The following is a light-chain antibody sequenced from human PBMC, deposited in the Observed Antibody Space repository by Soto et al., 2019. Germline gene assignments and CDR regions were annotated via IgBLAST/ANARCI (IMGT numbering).Light chain of an antibody. J-gene: IGLJ1*01. CDR2: EVS. V-gene: IGLV2-14*01. CDR3: SSYTGSSTPYV. Sequence: QSVLTQSASVSGSPGQSITISCTGTSSDIGAYNYVSWYQQHPGKAPKLMIYEVSNRPSGVSNRFSGSQSGNTASLTISGLQDEDEADYYCSSYTGSSTPYVFGTGTKVTVL. CDR1: SSDIGAYNY.